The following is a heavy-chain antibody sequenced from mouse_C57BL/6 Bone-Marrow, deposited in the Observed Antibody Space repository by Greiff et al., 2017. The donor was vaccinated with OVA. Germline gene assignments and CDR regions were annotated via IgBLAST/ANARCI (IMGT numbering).Heavy chain of an antibody. CDR3: KRANYGDYAMDY. CDR1: GYTFTDYD. J-gene: IGHJ4*01. V-gene: IGHV1-15*01. Sequence: VQLQQSGAELVRPGASVTLSCKASGYTFTDYDMHWVKQTPVHGLEWIGAIDPENGGTAYNQKFTGKAILTADKSSSTAYMERRSLTSEYSAVYYCKRANYGDYAMDYWGQGTSVTVSS. CDR2: IDPENGGT. D-gene: IGHD1-1*01.